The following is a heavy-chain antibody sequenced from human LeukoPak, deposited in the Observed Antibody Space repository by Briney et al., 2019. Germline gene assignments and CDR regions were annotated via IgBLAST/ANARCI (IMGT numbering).Heavy chain of an antibody. D-gene: IGHD3-10*01. Sequence: GGSLRLSCAASGFTFSSYAMSWVRQAPGKGLEWVSAITGSGGNTYDADSVKGRFTISRDNSKNTLYLQMNSLRAEDTAVYYCAKGFYGSRYWYFDRWGRGTLVTVSS. V-gene: IGHV3-23*01. CDR1: GFTFSSYA. CDR3: AKGFYGSRYWYFDR. J-gene: IGHJ2*01. CDR2: ITGSGGNT.